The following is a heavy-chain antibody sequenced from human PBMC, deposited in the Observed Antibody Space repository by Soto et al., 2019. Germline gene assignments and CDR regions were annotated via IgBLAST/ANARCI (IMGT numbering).Heavy chain of an antibody. CDR3: ARDRRPSSGYYRSHDAGGY. CDR1: GYTFTSYG. V-gene: IGHV1-18*01. D-gene: IGHD3-22*01. CDR2: ISAYNGNT. J-gene: IGHJ4*02. Sequence: ASVKVSCKASGYTFTSYGISWVRQAPGQGLEWMGWISAYNGNTNYAQKLQGRVTMTTDTSTSTAYMELRSLRSDDTAVYYCARDRRPSSGYYRSHDAGGYWGKGTLVTVSS.